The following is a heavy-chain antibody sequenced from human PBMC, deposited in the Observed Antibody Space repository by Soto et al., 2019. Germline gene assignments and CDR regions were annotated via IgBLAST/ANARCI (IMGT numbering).Heavy chain of an antibody. D-gene: IGHD3-3*01. V-gene: IGHV4-39*01. CDR1: GGSISSSSYY. J-gene: IGHJ4*02. Sequence: QLQLQESGPGLVKPSETLSLTCTVSGGSISSSSYYWGWIRHPPGKGLEWIGSIYYSGSTYYNPSLKSRVTISVDTSKNQFSLKLSSVTAADTAVYYCARHEVSYYDFWSGYGYFDYWGQGTLVTVSS. CDR3: ARHEVSYYDFWSGYGYFDY. CDR2: IYYSGST.